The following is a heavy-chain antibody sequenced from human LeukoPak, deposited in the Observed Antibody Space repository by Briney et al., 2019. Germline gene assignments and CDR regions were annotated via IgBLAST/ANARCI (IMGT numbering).Heavy chain of an antibody. V-gene: IGHV4-39*07. CDR3: ARGGGWGNWNDAVDY. CDR2: IYYSGNT. J-gene: IGHJ4*02. CDR1: GGSISSSFYY. Sequence: SETLSLTCTVSGGSISSSFYYWGWIRQPPGKGLEWIGSIYYSGNTYYNPSLNSRVTISVDTSKNRFSLNLSSVTAADTAVYYCARGGGWGNWNDAVDYWGQGTLVTVSS. D-gene: IGHD1-1*01.